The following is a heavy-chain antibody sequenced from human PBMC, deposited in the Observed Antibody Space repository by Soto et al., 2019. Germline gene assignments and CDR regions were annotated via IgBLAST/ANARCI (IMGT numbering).Heavy chain of an antibody. CDR3: ALGGRNTVTNYYYYGMDV. CDR2: IIPIFGTA. Sequence: SVKVSCKASGGTFSRYAISWVRQAPGQGLEWMGGIIPIFGTANYAQKFQGRVTITADESTSTAYMELSSLRSEDTAVYYCALGGRNTVTNYYYYGMDVWGQGTTVTVSS. V-gene: IGHV1-69*13. CDR1: GGTFSRYA. D-gene: IGHD4-4*01. J-gene: IGHJ6*02.